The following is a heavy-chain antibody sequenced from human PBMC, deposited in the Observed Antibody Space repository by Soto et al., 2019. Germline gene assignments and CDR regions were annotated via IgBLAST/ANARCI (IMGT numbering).Heavy chain of an antibody. D-gene: IGHD2-2*01. CDR1: GFTFSSYG. V-gene: IGHV3-30*18. CDR3: AKEFGVVPAATSYYYYYGMDV. Sequence: GGSLRLSCAASGFTFSSYGMHWVRQAPGKGLEWVAVISYDGSNKYYADSVKGRFTISRDNSKNTLYLQMNSLRAEDTAVYYCAKEFGVVPAATSYYYYYGMDVWGQGTTVTVSS. CDR2: ISYDGSNK. J-gene: IGHJ6*02.